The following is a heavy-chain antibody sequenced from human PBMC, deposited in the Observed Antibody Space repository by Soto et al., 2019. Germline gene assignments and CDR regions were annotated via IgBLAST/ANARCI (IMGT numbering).Heavy chain of an antibody. J-gene: IGHJ5*02. CDR1: GGSISSYY. CDR3: ARIYCTNGVCYPNWFDP. Sequence: SETLSLTCTVSGGSISSYYWSWIRQPPGKGLEWIGYIYYSGSTNYNPSLKSRVTISVDTSKNQFSLKLSSVTAADTAVYYCARIYCTNGVCYPNWFDPWGQGTLVTVSS. CDR2: IYYSGST. V-gene: IGHV4-59*01. D-gene: IGHD2-8*01.